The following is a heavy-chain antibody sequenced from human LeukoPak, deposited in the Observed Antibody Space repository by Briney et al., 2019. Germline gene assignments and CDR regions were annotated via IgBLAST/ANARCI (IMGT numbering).Heavy chain of an antibody. V-gene: IGHV4-4*02. D-gene: IGHD2-15*01. J-gene: IGHJ4*02. CDR1: VGSISSSNW. Sequence: SGTLSLTCAVSVGSISSSNWWSWVRQPPGKGLEWIGEIYHSGSTNYNPSLKSRVTISVDKSKNQFSLKLSSVTAADPAVYYCARDLLGYCSGGSCSDWGQGTLVTVSS. CDR3: ARDLLGYCSGGSCSD. CDR2: IYHSGST.